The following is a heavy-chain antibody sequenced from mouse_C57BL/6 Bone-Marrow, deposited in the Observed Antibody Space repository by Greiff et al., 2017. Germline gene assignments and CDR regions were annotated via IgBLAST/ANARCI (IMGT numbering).Heavy chain of an antibody. Sequence: EVQLVESGGGLVKPGGSLKLSCAASGFTFSSYAMTWVRQTPGKRLEWVATISDGGSYTYYPDNVKGRITISRDNAKTNLYLQMSHLMSEDTAMFYCARGGSTMNSYWGQGTTLSVSS. CDR3: ARGGSTMNSY. D-gene: IGHD2-4*01. CDR2: ISDGGSYT. J-gene: IGHJ2*01. V-gene: IGHV5-4*01. CDR1: GFTFSSYA.